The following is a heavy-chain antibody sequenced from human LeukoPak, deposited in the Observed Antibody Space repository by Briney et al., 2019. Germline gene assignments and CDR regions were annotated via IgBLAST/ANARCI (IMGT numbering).Heavy chain of an antibody. CDR2: IYYRGST. V-gene: IGHV4-59*01. D-gene: IGHD4-17*01. J-gene: IGHJ4*02. CDR3: ARTGTYGDYAEY. Sequence: SETLSFTCTVSGGSISSYYWSWIRQPPGKGLEWIGYIYYRGSTNYNPSLKSRVTISVDTSKNQFSLKLSSVTAADTAVYYCARTGTYGDYAEYWGQGTLVTVSS. CDR1: GGSISSYY.